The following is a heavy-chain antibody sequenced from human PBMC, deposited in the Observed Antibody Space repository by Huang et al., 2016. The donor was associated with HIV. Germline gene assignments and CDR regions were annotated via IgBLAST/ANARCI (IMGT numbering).Heavy chain of an antibody. D-gene: IGHD1-1*01. V-gene: IGHV4-34*01. Sequence: QVQLQQWGAGLLKPSATLSLTCAVSGGSFSGYYWSWIRQSPGNGLEWIGEIKHSGSTNYNQSLKSRRTIAVDTSKNQFSLKLSSVTAAYTAVYYCARERMMSWLDDHDAFDIWGQGTMVTVSS. CDR3: ARERMMSWLDDHDAFDI. CDR2: IKHSGST. CDR1: GGSFSGYY. J-gene: IGHJ3*02.